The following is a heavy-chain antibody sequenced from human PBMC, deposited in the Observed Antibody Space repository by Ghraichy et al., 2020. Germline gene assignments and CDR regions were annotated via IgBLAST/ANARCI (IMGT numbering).Heavy chain of an antibody. J-gene: IGHJ4*02. Sequence: SETLSLTCTVSGGSISSYYWRWIRQPPGKGLEWIGYIYYSGSTNYNPSLKSRVTISVDTSKNQFSLKLSSVTAADTAVYYCARYRTYDSSGCPDYWGQGTLVTVSS. CDR3: ARYRTYDSSGCPDY. CDR1: GGSISSYY. D-gene: IGHD3-22*01. V-gene: IGHV4-59*01. CDR2: IYYSGST.